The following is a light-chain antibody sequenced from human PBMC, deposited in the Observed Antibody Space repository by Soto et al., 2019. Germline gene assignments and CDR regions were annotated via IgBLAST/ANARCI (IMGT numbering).Light chain of an antibody. J-gene: IGKJ1*01. CDR2: WAS. V-gene: IGKV4-1*01. Sequence: DIVMTQSPDSLAVSLGERATINCTSSQSVLYRSNNKNLLAWYKQKPGQPPKLLIYWASTRESGVPDRFSGSGSGTDFTLTISSLQAEDAAVYYCHQYFNRRTFGQGTKVEIK. CDR1: QSVLYRSNNKNL. CDR3: HQYFNRRT.